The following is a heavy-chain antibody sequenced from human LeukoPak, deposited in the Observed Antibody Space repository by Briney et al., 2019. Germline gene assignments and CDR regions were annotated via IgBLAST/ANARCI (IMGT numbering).Heavy chain of an antibody. CDR2: ISSSGSTI. CDR3: AREAASAAIPDY. J-gene: IGHJ4*02. D-gene: IGHD2-2*02. CDR1: GFTFSDYY. V-gene: IGHV3-11*01. Sequence: GGSLRLSCAASGFTFSDYYMSWIRQAPEKGVEWVSYISSSGSTIYYADSVKGRFTISRDNAKKSLYLQMNSLRAEDTAVYYCAREAASAAIPDYWGQGTLVTVSS.